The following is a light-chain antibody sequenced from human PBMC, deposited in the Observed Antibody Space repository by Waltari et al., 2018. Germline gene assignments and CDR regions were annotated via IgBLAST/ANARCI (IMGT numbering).Light chain of an antibody. Sequence: DIVMTQSPDSLAVSLGERATINCNSSQTILYSSNNKNYLAWYQQKPGQPPKLLFYWASTRESGVPDRFSGSGSGTDFTLTISSLQAEDVAVYYCQHYYSPPHTFGQGTKLEIK. CDR2: WAS. V-gene: IGKV4-1*01. J-gene: IGKJ2*01. CDR3: QHYYSPPHT. CDR1: QTILYSSNNKNY.